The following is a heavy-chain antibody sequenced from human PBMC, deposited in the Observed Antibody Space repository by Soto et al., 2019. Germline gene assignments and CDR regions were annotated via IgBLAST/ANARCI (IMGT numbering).Heavy chain of an antibody. J-gene: IGHJ4*02. CDR1: GFTFSSYG. CDR2: IWYDGSNK. V-gene: IGHV3-33*01. Sequence: QVQLVESGGGVVQPGRSLTLSCAASGFTFSSYGMHWVRQAPGQGLEWVAVIWYDGSNKYYADSVKGRVTISRHNSKNTLHLQINNLRAEDEAVYYCARDRREGDYPLDYWGQGTLVTVSS. CDR3: ARDRREGDYPLDY. D-gene: IGHD4-17*01.